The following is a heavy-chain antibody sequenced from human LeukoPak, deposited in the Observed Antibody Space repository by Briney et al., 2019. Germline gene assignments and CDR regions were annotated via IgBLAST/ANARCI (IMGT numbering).Heavy chain of an antibody. Sequence: ASVEVSCKASGYTFTSYYMHWVRQAPGQGLEWMGIINPSGGSTSYAQKFQGRVTMTRDTSTSTVYMELSSLRSEDTAVYYCATEGLVVVAADAFDIWGQGTMVTVSS. CDR3: ATEGLVVVAADAFDI. CDR2: INPSGGST. CDR1: GYTFTSYY. V-gene: IGHV1-46*01. D-gene: IGHD2-15*01. J-gene: IGHJ3*02.